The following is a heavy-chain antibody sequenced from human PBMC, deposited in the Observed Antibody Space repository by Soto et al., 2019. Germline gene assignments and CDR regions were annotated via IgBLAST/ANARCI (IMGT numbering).Heavy chain of an antibody. CDR2: IYYSGST. V-gene: IGHV4-59*08. Sequence: SETLSLTCTVSGGSISSYYWSWIRQPPGRGLEWIGYIYYSGSTNYNPSLKSRVTISVDTSKNQFSLKLSSVTAADTAVYYCARLRVMDGVPDYWGQGTLVTVSS. J-gene: IGHJ4*02. CDR3: ARLRVMDGVPDY. CDR1: GGSISSYY. D-gene: IGHD3-16*01.